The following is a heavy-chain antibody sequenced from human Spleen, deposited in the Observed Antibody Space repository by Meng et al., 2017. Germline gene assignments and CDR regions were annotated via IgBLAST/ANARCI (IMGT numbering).Heavy chain of an antibody. CDR2: INHSGST. V-gene: IGHV4-34*01. D-gene: IGHD4-11*01. J-gene: IGHJ4*02. CDR3: ARGPTTMAHDFDY. Sequence: QPKSWGRGTFEALGAPSPPLRCLCGALRGLLWGLAPPAPGEGAGWDWEINHSGSTNYNPSLESRATISVDTSQNNLSLKLSSVTAADSAVYYCARGPTTMAHDFDYWGQGTLVTASS. CDR1: GALRGLL.